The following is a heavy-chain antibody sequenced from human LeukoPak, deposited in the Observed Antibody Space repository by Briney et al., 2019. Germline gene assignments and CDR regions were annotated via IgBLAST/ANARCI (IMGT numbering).Heavy chain of an antibody. V-gene: IGHV3-53*01. Sequence: GGSLGLSCAASGFTVVTTDMTWVRQAPGKGLEWVSVLYSDGNTKYADSVQGRFTISKDNSKNTLYLEMNSLSPDDTAVYYCTRGVEPLAANTLAYWGQGTLVTVSS. CDR2: LYSDGNT. CDR1: GFTVVTTD. CDR3: TRGVEPLAANTLAY. J-gene: IGHJ4*02. D-gene: IGHD1-14*01.